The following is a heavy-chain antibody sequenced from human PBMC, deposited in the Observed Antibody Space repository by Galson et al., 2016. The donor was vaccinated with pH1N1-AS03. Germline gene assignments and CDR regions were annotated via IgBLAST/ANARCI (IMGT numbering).Heavy chain of an antibody. CDR3: ARDPTYATSGYYYPHFDS. CDR1: GFTFSNYE. V-gene: IGHV3-48*03. D-gene: IGHD3-22*01. J-gene: IGHJ5*01. Sequence: SLRLSCAASGFTFSNYEMNWVRQAPGKGLEWVSYISNSGTTVHYADSVKGRFTISRDNAKNSLYLLLSSLRAEDTAVYYCARDPTYATSGYYYPHFDSWGQGTLVTVSS. CDR2: ISNSGTTV.